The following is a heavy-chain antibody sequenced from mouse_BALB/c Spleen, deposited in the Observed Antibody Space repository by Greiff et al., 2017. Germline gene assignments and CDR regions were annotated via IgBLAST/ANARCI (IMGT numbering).Heavy chain of an antibody. V-gene: IGHV14-3*02. CDR1: GFNIKDTY. CDR2: IDPANGNT. Sequence: EVMLVESGAELVKPGASVKLSCTASGFNIKDTYMHWVKQRPEQGLEWIGRIDPANGNTKYDPKFQGKATITADTSSNTAYLQLSSLTSEDTAVYYCAFHYYGSSSYAMDYWGQGTSVTVSS. D-gene: IGHD1-1*01. J-gene: IGHJ4*01. CDR3: AFHYYGSSSYAMDY.